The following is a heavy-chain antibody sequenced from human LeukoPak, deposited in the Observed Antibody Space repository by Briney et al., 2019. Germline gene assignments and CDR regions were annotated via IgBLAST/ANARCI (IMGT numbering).Heavy chain of an antibody. CDR2: IYYSGST. Sequence: SETLSLTCTVSGGSVSSGSYYWSWIRQPPGKGLEWIGYIYYSGSTNYNPSLKSRVTISLDTSKNQFSLKLSSVTAADTAVYYCARDVGDGYNSGWGQGTLVTVSS. CDR1: GGSVSSGSYY. V-gene: IGHV4-61*01. CDR3: ARDVGDGYNSG. J-gene: IGHJ4*02. D-gene: IGHD5-24*01.